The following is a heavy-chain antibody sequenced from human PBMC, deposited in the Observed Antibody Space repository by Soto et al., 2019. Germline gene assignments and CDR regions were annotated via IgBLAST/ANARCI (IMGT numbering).Heavy chain of an antibody. V-gene: IGHV3-11*01. CDR2: ISSSGSTI. J-gene: IGHJ2*01. CDR1: GFAFSDYY. CDR3: ARDQGSSWYSVWYFDL. Sequence: QVQLVESGGGLVKPGGSLRLSSAACGFAFSDYYMSWVRQAPGKGLEWVSYISSSGSTIYYADSVKGRFTISRDNAKNSLYLQMNSLRAEDTAVYYCARDQGSSWYSVWYFDLWGRGTLVTVSS. D-gene: IGHD6-13*01.